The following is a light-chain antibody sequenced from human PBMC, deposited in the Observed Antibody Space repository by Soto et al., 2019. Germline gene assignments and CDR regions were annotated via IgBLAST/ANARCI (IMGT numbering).Light chain of an antibody. CDR1: QSVSSS. J-gene: IGKJ3*01. CDR2: DAS. V-gene: IGKV3-11*01. CDR3: QQRSNWRGT. Sequence: EIVLTQSPATLSLSPGERATLSCRASQSVSSSLTWYQQKPGQAPRLLIYDASNRATGIPARFSGSGSGTDFTLTISSLASEDFAVYYCQQRSNWRGTFGPGTRVDIK.